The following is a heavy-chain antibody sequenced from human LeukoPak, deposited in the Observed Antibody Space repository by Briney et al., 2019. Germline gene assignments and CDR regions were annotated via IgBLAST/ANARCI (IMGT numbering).Heavy chain of an antibody. CDR3: TSVIVGATAPWFDP. CDR2: INTNTGKP. Sequence: ASVKVSCKASGNILTRYTINWVRQAPGQGLEWMGWINTNTGKPVYAQGLTGRFVFSWDTSVSTAYLQISSLKTEDTGIYFCTSVIVGATAPWFDPWGQGTSVTVSS. V-gene: IGHV7-4-1*02. J-gene: IGHJ5*02. CDR1: GNILTRYT. D-gene: IGHD1-26*01.